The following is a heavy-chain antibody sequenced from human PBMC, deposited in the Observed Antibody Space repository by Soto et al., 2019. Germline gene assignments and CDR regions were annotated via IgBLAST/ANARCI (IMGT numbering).Heavy chain of an antibody. CDR1: GFSLSTSGVG. CDR3: AHLNAHLYAFDI. V-gene: IGHV2-5*02. J-gene: IGHJ3*02. CDR2: IYWDDDK. Sequence: QITLKESGPTLVKPTQPLTLTCTFSGFSLSTSGVGVGWIRQPPGKALEWLALIYWDDDKRYSPSLKSRLTITKDTSKNQVVLTMTNMDPVDTATYYCAHLNAHLYAFDIWGQGTMVTVSS. D-gene: IGHD1-1*01.